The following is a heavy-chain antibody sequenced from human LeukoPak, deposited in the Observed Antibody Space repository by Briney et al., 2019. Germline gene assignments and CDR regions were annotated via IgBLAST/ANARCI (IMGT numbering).Heavy chain of an antibody. V-gene: IGHV4-39*07. CDR3: ARDVTEYSSGWYSSRWFDP. J-gene: IGHJ5*02. Sequence: SETLSLTCTVSGGSISSSSYYWGWIRQPPGKGLEWIGSIYYSGSTYYNPSLKSRVTISVDTSKNQFSLKLSSVTAADTAVYYCARDVTEYSSGWYSSRWFDPWGQGTLVTVSS. D-gene: IGHD6-19*01. CDR1: GGSISSSSYY. CDR2: IYYSGST.